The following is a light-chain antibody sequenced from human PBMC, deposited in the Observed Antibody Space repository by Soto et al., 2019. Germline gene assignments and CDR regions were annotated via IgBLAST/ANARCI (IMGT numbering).Light chain of an antibody. CDR2: GAF. CDR3: QQCGTSPLT. Sequence: EIVLTQSPGTLSLSPGERATLSCRASQSVTSSYLAWYQQKPGQAHRLLIYGAFSRATGIPDRFSGSGYRTDFALSLSTLEPEDFAVYYCQQCGTSPLTFGGGTKVEIK. CDR1: QSVTSSY. J-gene: IGKJ4*01. V-gene: IGKV3-20*01.